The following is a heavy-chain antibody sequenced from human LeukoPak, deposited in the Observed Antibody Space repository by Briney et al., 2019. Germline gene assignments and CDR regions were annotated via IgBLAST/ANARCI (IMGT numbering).Heavy chain of an antibody. Sequence: ASVKVSCKVSGYTFTSYDINWVRQATGQGLEWMGWMNPNSGNTGYAQKFQGRVTMTRNTSISTAYMELSSLRSEDTAVYYCARGPKGYSSSWYNNWGQGTLVTVSS. V-gene: IGHV1-8*01. D-gene: IGHD6-13*01. CDR1: GYTFTSYD. CDR2: MNPNSGNT. CDR3: ARGPKGYSSSWYNN. J-gene: IGHJ4*02.